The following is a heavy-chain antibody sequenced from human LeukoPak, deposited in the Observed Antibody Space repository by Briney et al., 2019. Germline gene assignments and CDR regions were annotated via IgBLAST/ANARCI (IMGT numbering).Heavy chain of an antibody. J-gene: IGHJ4*02. CDR1: GGSFSGYY. CDR3: ARGPIAAAGIVRGFDY. V-gene: IGHV4-34*01. CDR2: INHSGST. D-gene: IGHD6-13*01. Sequence: PSETLSLTCAVYGGSFSGYYWSWIRQPPGKGLEWIGEINHSGSTNYNPSRKSRVTISVDTSKNQFSLKLSSVTAADTAVYSCARGPIAAAGIVRGFDYWGQGTLVTVSS.